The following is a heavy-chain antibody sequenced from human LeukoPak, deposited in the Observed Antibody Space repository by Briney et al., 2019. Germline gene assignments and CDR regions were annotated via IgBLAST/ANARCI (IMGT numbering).Heavy chain of an antibody. J-gene: IGHJ4*02. D-gene: IGHD2-2*01. CDR1: GFTFSSNS. V-gene: IGHV3-23*01. CDR2: LGGRGGDT. CDR3: ARDSQDIVVVPAAIVY. Sequence: GGSLRLSCAAAGFTFSSNSMSWVRQAPGKGLEWVSALGGRGGDTYYTDSVKGRFTISRDISRNTLYLEMNNLRAEDTAVYYCARDSQDIVVVPAAIVYWGQGTLVTVSS.